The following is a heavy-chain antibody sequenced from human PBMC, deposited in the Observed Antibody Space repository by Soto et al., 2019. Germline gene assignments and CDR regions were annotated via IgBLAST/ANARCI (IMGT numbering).Heavy chain of an antibody. CDR3: ATAPGGVFYYAMDV. V-gene: IGHV3-23*01. D-gene: IGHD2-8*01. CDR2: ISGSGGST. J-gene: IGHJ6*02. Sequence: EVQLLESGGGLVQPGGSLRLSCAASGFTFSSYAMSWVRQAPGKGLEWVSAISGSGGSTYYADSVKGRFTISRDNTKTSLYLQMTSLRGDDTAVYYCATAPGGVFYYAMDVWGQGVTVTVSS. CDR1: GFTFSSYA.